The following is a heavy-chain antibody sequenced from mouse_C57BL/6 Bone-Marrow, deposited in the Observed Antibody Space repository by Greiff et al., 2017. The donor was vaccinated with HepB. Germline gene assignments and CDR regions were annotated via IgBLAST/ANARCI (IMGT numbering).Heavy chain of an antibody. Sequence: VQLQQPGAELVKPGASVKMSCKASGYTFTSYWITWVKQRPGQGLEWIGDIYPGSGSTNYNEKFKSKATLTVDTSSSTAYMQLSSLTSEDSAVYYCAIITTVVGKYYAMDYWGKGTSVTVSS. CDR2: IYPGSGST. CDR3: AIITTVVGKYYAMDY. V-gene: IGHV1-55*01. J-gene: IGHJ4*01. D-gene: IGHD1-1*01. CDR1: GYTFTSYW.